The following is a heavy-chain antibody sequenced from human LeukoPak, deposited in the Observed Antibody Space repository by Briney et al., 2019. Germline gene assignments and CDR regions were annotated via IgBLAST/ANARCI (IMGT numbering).Heavy chain of an antibody. CDR3: ARDNPELRYSDWSDPGPNYFDY. CDR1: GGSISSSSYY. CDR2: IYYSGST. D-gene: IGHD3-9*01. V-gene: IGHV4-39*07. Sequence: SETLSLTCTVSGGSISSSSYYWGWIRQPPGKGLEWIGSIYYSGSTYYNPSLKSRVTISVDTSKNQFSLKLSSVTAADTAVYYCARDNPELRYSDWSDPGPNYFDYWGQGTLVTVSS. J-gene: IGHJ4*02.